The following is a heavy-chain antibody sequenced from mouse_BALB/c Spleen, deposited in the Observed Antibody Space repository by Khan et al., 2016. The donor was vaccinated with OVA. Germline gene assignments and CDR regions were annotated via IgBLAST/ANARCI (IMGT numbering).Heavy chain of an antibody. Sequence: ELKLEESGGDLVKPGGSLKLSCAASGFTFSSYSMSWVRQTPDKRLEWVASISSGGDYTYYPDSVKGRFTISRDNAKNTLYLQMSDLKSEDTAMYYCADHLTGSFAYWDQGTLVTVSA. CDR3: ADHLTGSFAY. V-gene: IGHV5-6*02. CDR1: GFTFSSYS. D-gene: IGHD4-1*01. J-gene: IGHJ3*01. CDR2: ISSGGDYT.